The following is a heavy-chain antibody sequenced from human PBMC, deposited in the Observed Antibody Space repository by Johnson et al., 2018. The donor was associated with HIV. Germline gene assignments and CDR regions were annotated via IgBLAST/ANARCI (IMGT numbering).Heavy chain of an antibody. V-gene: IGHV3-30*04. CDR3: ARDWGSPTLVWDDAFDI. CDR1: GFTFTDYA. D-gene: IGHD3-16*01. Sequence: QVQLVESGGGVVQAGRSLTLSCVGSGFTFTDYAIHWVRQPPGKGLEWVAVISYDGSNKNYADSVKGRFTISRDNSKNTLYLQMNSLRAEDTAVYYCARDWGSPTLVWDDAFDIWGQGTMVTVSS. CDR2: ISYDGSNK. J-gene: IGHJ3*02.